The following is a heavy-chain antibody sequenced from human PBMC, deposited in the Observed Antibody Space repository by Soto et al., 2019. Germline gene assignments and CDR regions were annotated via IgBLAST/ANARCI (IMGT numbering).Heavy chain of an antibody. CDR3: ERGQRFYDWFEP. V-gene: IGHV4-4*07. D-gene: IGHD3-3*01. J-gene: IGHJ5*02. CDR1: GGSMSSYY. Sequence: SETLSLTCSVSGGSMSSYYWTWIRQPAGKGLEWIGRVYSSGGTHYNSSLKSRVTISLDTSKNQFSLRLISVTAADTAVYYCERGQRFYDWFEPWGQGTVVTVAS. CDR2: VYSSGGT.